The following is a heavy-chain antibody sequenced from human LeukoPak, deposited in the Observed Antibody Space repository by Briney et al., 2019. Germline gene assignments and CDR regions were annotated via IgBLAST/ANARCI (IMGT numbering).Heavy chain of an antibody. V-gene: IGHV1-18*01. D-gene: IGHD3-9*01. J-gene: IGHJ4*02. CDR3: ARGLTIYPFDY. CDR2: ISVYNGNT. Sequence: ASVKVSCKASGGTFSSYAISWVRQAPGQGLEWMGWISVYNGNTDYAQKVQGRVTMTTDTSTSTAYMELKNLRSDDTAVYYCARGLTIYPFDYWGQGTLVTVSS. CDR1: GGTFSSYA.